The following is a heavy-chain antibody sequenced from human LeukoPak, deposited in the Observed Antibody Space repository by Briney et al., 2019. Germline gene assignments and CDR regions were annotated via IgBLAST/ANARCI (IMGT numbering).Heavy chain of an antibody. D-gene: IGHD3-22*01. Sequence: SETLSLTCTVSGSSISSSSYYWGWIRQPPWKGLEWIGSIYYSGSTYYNPSLKSRVTISVDTSKNQFSLKLSSVTAADTAAYYCARHGLGYYPYYFDYWGQGTLVTVSS. CDR3: ARHGLGYYPYYFDY. J-gene: IGHJ4*02. CDR2: IYYSGST. CDR1: GSSISSSSYY. V-gene: IGHV4-39*01.